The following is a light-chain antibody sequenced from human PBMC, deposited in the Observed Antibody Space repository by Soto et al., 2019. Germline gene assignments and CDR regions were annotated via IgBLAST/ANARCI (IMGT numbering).Light chain of an antibody. J-gene: IGKJ3*01. CDR2: ATS. CDR3: QQANSFTPT. V-gene: IGKV1-12*01. Sequence: DIHMTQSPSSVSASVGNIVTITCRTSQGINNWLAWYQEKPGKAPKLLIYATSNLHGGVPSRLRGSGYGTDLTITISSMKNEDFETYYCQQANSFTPTFGPGTQVDIK. CDR1: QGINNW.